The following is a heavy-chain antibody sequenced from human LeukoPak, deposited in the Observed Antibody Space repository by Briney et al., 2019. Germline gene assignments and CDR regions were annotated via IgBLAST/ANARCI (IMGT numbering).Heavy chain of an antibody. D-gene: IGHD2-2*02. CDR3: AAIPNNADYPFDY. J-gene: IGHJ4*02. CDR1: GGSFSDYY. CDR2: INHSGST. Sequence: SETLSLTCAVCGGSFSDYYWSWIRQPPGKGLEWIGEINHSGSTNYNPSLKSRVTISVDTSKNQFSLKLSSVTAADTAVYYCAAIPNNADYPFDYWGQGTLVTVSS. V-gene: IGHV4-34*01.